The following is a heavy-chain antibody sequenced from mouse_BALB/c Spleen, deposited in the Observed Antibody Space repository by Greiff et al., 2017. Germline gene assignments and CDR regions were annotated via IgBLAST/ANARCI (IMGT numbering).Heavy chain of an antibody. Sequence: EVKLMESGGGLVKPGGSLKLSCAASGFTFSSYAMSWVRQSPEKRLEWVAEISSGGSYTYYPDTVTGRFTISRDNAKNTLYLEMSSLRSEDTAMYYCARGYDYALAYWGQGTLVTVSA. D-gene: IGHD2-4*01. CDR1: GFTFSSYA. CDR2: ISSGGSYT. J-gene: IGHJ3*01. V-gene: IGHV5-9-4*01. CDR3: ARGYDYALAY.